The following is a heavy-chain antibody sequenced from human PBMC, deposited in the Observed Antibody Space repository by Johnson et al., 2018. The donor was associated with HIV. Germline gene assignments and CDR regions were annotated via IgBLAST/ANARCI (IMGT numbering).Heavy chain of an antibody. D-gene: IGHD3-22*01. CDR2: ISYDGSNK. Sequence: QVQLVESGGGLVQPGGSLRLSCAASGFTFRSYAMHWVRQAPGKGMEWVAVISYDGSNKYYADSVQGRFTISRDNSKNTLYLQMNSLRAEDTAVYYCARDEGIVVVSHAFDIWGQGTMVTFS. V-gene: IGHV3-30-3*01. J-gene: IGHJ3*02. CDR1: GFTFRSYA. CDR3: ARDEGIVVVSHAFDI.